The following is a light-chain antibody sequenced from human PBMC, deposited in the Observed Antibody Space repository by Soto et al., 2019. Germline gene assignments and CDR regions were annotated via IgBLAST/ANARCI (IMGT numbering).Light chain of an antibody. CDR1: SSDVGGYNY. Sequence: QSALTQPASVSGSPGQSITISCTGTSSDVGGYNYVSWYQQHPGKAPKLMIYEVSNRPSGVSNRFSGSKSGNTASLTISGLQAEDEADYYCSSYTSSSTPWVFGTGIKVTVL. CDR2: EVS. V-gene: IGLV2-14*01. J-gene: IGLJ1*01. CDR3: SSYTSSSTPWV.